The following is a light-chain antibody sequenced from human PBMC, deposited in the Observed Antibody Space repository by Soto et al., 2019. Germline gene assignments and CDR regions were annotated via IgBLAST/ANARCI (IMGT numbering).Light chain of an antibody. CDR2: DVT. CDR1: SSDVGAYNW. Sequence: QSALTQPRSVSASPGQSVTISCAGTSSDVGAYNWVSWYQQHPGKVPKLIIYDVTRRPSGVPDRFSGSKSGNTASLTISGLQADDEADYYCCSYAGSYTLVFGGGTKVTVL. V-gene: IGLV2-11*01. J-gene: IGLJ3*02. CDR3: CSYAGSYTLV.